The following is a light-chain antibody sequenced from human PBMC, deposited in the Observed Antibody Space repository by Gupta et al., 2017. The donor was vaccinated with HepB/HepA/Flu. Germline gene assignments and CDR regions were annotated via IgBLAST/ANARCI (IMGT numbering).Light chain of an antibody. CDR1: QSVSSSY. J-gene: IGKJ2*04. CDR2: GAS. V-gene: IGKV3-20*01. Sequence: EIVLPQSPGTLSLSPGERAPLSCRASQSVSSSYLAWYQQKPGQAPRLLIYGASSRATGIPDRFSGGGSGTDFTLTISRLEPEDFAVYYCQQTGSFGQGTKLEIK. CDR3: QQTGS.